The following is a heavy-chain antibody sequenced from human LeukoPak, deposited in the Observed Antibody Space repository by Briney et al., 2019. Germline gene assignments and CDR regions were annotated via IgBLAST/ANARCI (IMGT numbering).Heavy chain of an antibody. D-gene: IGHD3-22*01. CDR3: ARGYYYDSSGPRYMDV. J-gene: IGHJ6*03. V-gene: IGHV1-18*01. CDR1: GYTFTSYG. CDR2: ISAYNGNT. Sequence: ASVKVSCKAYGYTFTSYGSSWVRQAPGQGLEWMGWISAYNGNTNYAQKLQGRVTMTRNTSISTAYMELSSLRSEDTAVYYCARGYYYDSSGPRYMDVWGKGTTVTISS.